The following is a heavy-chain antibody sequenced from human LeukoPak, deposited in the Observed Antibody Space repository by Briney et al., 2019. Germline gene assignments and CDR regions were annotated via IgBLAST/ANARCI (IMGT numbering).Heavy chain of an antibody. CDR3: ARLWFGESPEPTFDY. CDR1: GYTFTNYG. Sequence: ASVKVSCKASGYTFTNYGISWVRQAPGQGLEWMGRISYNGNTNYAQKLQGRVTMTTDTSTSTAYMELRSLRSDDTAVYYCARLWFGESPEPTFDYWGQGTLVTVSS. D-gene: IGHD3-10*01. J-gene: IGHJ4*02. V-gene: IGHV1-18*01. CDR2: ISYNGNT.